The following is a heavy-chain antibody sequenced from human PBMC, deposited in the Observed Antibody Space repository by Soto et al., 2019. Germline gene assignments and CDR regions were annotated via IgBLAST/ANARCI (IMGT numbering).Heavy chain of an antibody. J-gene: IGHJ4*02. Sequence: ASVKVSWKASGYTFTSYYMHWVRQAPGQGLEWMGIINPSGGSTSYAQKFQGRVTMTRDTSTSTVYMELSSLRSEDTAVYYCARDLPDDILTGSTFFDYWGQGTLVTVSS. CDR2: INPSGGST. D-gene: IGHD3-9*01. CDR3: ARDLPDDILTGSTFFDY. CDR1: GYTFTSYY. V-gene: IGHV1-46*01.